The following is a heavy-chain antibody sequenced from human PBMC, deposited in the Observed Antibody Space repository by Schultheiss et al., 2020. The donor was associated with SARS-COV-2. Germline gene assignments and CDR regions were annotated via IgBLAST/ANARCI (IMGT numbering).Heavy chain of an antibody. CDR1: GFTFSSYS. V-gene: IGHV3-23*01. CDR2: ISGSGGST. J-gene: IGHJ4*02. Sequence: GSLKISCAASGFTFSSYSMNWVRQAPGKGLEWVSAISGSGGSTYYADSVKGRFTISRDNSKNTLYLQMNSLRAEDTAVYYCAKSLGVVVPAAYFDYWGQGTLVTVSS. CDR3: AKSLGVVVPAAYFDY. D-gene: IGHD2-2*01.